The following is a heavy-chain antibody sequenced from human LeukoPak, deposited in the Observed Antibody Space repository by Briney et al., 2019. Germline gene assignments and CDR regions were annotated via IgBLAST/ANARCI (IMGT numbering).Heavy chain of an antibody. V-gene: IGHV3-48*03. CDR2: ISRSGNTI. J-gene: IGHJ3*01. D-gene: IGHD3-10*01. Sequence: GGSLRLSCAISGFTFSGCELTWVRQAPGKGLEWISYISRSGNTIYYADSVKGRFTTSRDNAQNSLYLQMNSLRVEDTAVYYCARVATMVRVPLDALDVWGQGTMVSVSS. CDR3: ARVATMVRVPLDALDV. CDR1: GFTFSGCE.